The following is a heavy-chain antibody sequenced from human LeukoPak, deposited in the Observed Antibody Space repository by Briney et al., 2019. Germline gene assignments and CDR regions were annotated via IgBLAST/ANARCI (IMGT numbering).Heavy chain of an antibody. Sequence: GGSLRLSCAASGFTFSDHYMEWVRQAPGKGLEWVAFIRYDGSNKYYADSVKGRFTISRDNSKNTLYLQMNSLRAEDTAVYYCASAAGSYYFDYWGQGTLVTVSS. D-gene: IGHD2-2*01. J-gene: IGHJ4*02. CDR3: ASAAGSYYFDY. V-gene: IGHV3-30*02. CDR2: IRYDGSNK. CDR1: GFTFSDHY.